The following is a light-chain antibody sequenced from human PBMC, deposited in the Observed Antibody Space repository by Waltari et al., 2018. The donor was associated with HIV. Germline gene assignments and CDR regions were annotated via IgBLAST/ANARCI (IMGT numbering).Light chain of an antibody. CDR2: DAS. J-gene: IGKJ1*01. V-gene: IGKV3-15*01. Sequence: ETVMTKSPATMSVSPGGRATLSCRASQTVINNLAWYKQKPGQAPSLLIYDASTRATGIPARFSGSGSGTEFTLTISNLQSEDFAFYFCQQYNDWPRTFGQGTKVEFK. CDR1: QTVINN. CDR3: QQYNDWPRT.